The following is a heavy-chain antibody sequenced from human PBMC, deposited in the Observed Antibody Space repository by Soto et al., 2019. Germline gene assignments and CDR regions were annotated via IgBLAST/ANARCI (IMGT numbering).Heavy chain of an antibody. CDR2: ISVSISYI. V-gene: IGHV3-21*01. CDR1: RFTVSSYY. J-gene: IGHJ6*02. CDR3: ARVRDSYYYYGMDV. Sequence: GGSLRLSCAASRFTVSSYYMSWVRQAPGKGLEWVSSISVSISYIYYADSVKGRFTISRDNAKNSLYLQMNSLRAEDTAVYYCARVRDSYYYYGMDVWGQGTTVTVSS.